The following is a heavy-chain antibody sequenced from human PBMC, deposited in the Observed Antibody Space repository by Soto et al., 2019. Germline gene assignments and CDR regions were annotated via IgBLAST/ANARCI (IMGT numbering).Heavy chain of an antibody. D-gene: IGHD1-1*01. CDR1: GFTFNTYS. CDR3: VRETGMGGFDV. Sequence: QVQLVESGGGVVQPGRSLRLSCAASGFTFNTYSMHWVRQAPGQGLVEWVAVMSFNGVTTFYAQSVKGRFTISRDNSKNTLYLQMNSLTVEDTAVYYCVRETGMGGFDVWGQGTMVTVSS. CDR2: MSFNGVTT. J-gene: IGHJ3*01. V-gene: IGHV3-30-3*01.